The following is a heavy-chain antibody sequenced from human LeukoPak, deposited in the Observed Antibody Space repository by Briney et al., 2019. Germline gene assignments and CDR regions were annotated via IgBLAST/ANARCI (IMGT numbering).Heavy chain of an antibody. Sequence: GGSLRLSCAASGFTFSDYYMSWIRQAPGKGLEWVSYISSSGSTIYYADSVKGRFTISRDNAKNSLYLQMNSLRAEDTAVYYCARGHPDYGDYYYYGMDVWAKGPRSPSP. J-gene: IGHJ6*02. V-gene: IGHV3-11*01. CDR2: ISSSGSTI. CDR1: GFTFSDYY. CDR3: ARGHPDYGDYYYYGMDV. D-gene: IGHD4-17*01.